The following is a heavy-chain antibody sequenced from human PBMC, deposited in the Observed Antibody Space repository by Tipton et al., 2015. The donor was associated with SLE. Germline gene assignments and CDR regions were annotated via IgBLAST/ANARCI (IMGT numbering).Heavy chain of an antibody. CDR2: VYSSGST. Sequence: TLSLTCTVSNGSINLYYWSWIRQSPGKGLEWIGYVYSSGSTNYNPSLTSRVTISADTSKNQFSLKLSSVTAADTAVYYCARHRAYSGYDLFFFDYWGQGTLVTVSS. CDR1: NGSINLYY. CDR3: ARHRAYSGYDLFFFDY. V-gene: IGHV4-59*08. J-gene: IGHJ4*02. D-gene: IGHD5-12*01.